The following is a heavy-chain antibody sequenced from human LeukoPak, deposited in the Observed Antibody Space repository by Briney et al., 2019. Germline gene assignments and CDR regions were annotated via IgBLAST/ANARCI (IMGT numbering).Heavy chain of an antibody. CDR2: IYYSGST. Sequence: PSETLSLTCTVSGGSISSYYRSWIRQPPGKGLEWIGYIYYSGSTNYNPSLKSRVTISVDTSKNQFSLKLSSVTAADTAVYYCARDFYYDLTTPFDYWGQGTLVTVSS. D-gene: IGHD3-3*01. V-gene: IGHV4-59*12. CDR3: ARDFYYDLTTPFDY. J-gene: IGHJ4*02. CDR1: GGSISSYY.